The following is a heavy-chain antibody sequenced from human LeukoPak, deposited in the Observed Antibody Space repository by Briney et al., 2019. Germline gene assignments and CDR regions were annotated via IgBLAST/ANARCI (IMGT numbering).Heavy chain of an antibody. V-gene: IGHV3-7*01. CDR1: GFTFRNYW. D-gene: IGHD5-12*01. J-gene: IGHJ4*02. CDR2: TKPDGSAE. Sequence: GGSLRLSCAASGFTFRNYWMGWVRQAPGKGLEWVANTKPDGSAEYYADSVRGRFTTSRDNANNFLYLQMNSLRAEDTAVYYCARYRRGVATGLDYYFDYWGQGTLVTVSS. CDR3: ARYRRGVATGLDYYFDY.